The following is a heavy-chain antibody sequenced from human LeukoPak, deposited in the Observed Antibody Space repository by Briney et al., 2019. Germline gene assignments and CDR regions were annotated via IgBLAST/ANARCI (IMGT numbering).Heavy chain of an antibody. CDR1: GFTFSSYW. D-gene: IGHD1-26*01. CDR3: VVGGGIY. CDR2: ISSDGTNT. Sequence: GSLRLSCAASGFTFSSYWTHWVRQAPGKGLVWVSRISSDGTNTLYADSVKGRFTISRDNARDTLHLQMNSLRADDTAVYYCVVGGGIYWGQGTLVTVS. V-gene: IGHV3-74*03. J-gene: IGHJ4*02.